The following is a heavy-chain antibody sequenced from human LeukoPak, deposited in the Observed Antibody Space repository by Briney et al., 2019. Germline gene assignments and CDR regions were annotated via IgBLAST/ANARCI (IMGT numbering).Heavy chain of an antibody. J-gene: IGHJ5*02. V-gene: IGHV1-69*05. D-gene: IGHD6-13*01. CDR3: AREGEAAAGPESPTINWFDP. CDR1: GGTFSSYA. CDR2: IIPIFGTA. Sequence: ASVKVSCKASGGTFSSYAISWVRQAPGQGLEWMGMIIPIFGTANYAKKFQGRVTITTDESTSTAYMELSSLRSEATAVYYCAREGEAAAGPESPTINWFDPWGQGTLVTVSS.